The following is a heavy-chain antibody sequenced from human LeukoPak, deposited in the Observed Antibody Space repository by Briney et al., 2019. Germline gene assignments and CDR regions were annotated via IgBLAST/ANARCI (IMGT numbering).Heavy chain of an antibody. J-gene: IGHJ6*02. CDR2: IYYTGSA. Sequence: SETLSLTCTVSGGSISTYYWSWIRQPPGKGLEWVGYIYYTGSANYNPSLKGRVTMSLDTSTDRFSLKLSSVTAADTAVYYCARGRGIYYYGMGVWGQGTTVTVSS. V-gene: IGHV4-59*01. CDR3: ARGRGIYYYGMGV. CDR1: GGSISTYY. D-gene: IGHD6-13*01.